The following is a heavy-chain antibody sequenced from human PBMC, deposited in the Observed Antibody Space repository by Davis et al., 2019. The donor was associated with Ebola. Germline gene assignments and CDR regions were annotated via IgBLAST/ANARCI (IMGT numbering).Heavy chain of an antibody. D-gene: IGHD3-10*01. CDR1: GFTFSSYG. CDR2: IWYDGSNK. Sequence: GESLKISCAASGFTFSSYGMHWVRQAPGKGLEWVALIWYDGSNKYFGDSVKGRFTISRDNSKNTLYLQMNSLRAEDTAVYYCARVASGTLVRGGGFDPWGQGTLVTVSS. CDR3: ARVASGTLVRGGGFDP. V-gene: IGHV3-33*08. J-gene: IGHJ5*02.